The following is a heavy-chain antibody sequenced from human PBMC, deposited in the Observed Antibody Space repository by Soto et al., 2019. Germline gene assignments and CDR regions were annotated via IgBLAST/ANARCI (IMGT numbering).Heavy chain of an antibody. CDR1: GGSISSSSYY. CDR2: IYYSGST. V-gene: IGHV4-39*01. Sequence: SETLSLTCTVSGGSISSSSYYWGWIRRPPGKGLEWIGSIYYSGSTYYNPSLKSRVTISVDTSKNQFSLKLSSVTAADTAVYYCARRYDFWSGSQVDYWGQGTLVTVSS. J-gene: IGHJ4*02. D-gene: IGHD3-3*01. CDR3: ARRYDFWSGSQVDY.